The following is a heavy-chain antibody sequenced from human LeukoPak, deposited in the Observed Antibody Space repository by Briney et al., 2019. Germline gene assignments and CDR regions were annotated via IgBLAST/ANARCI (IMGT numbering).Heavy chain of an antibody. CDR2: IRYDGSNK. D-gene: IGHD2-2*01. J-gene: IGHJ6*02. Sequence: GGSLRLSCAASGFTFSSYGMHWVRQAPGKGLEWVAFIRYDGSNKYYADSVKGRFTISRGNSKNTLYLQMNSLRAEDTAVYYCAKDDIVVVPAALGTYYYYGMDVWGQGTTVTVSS. V-gene: IGHV3-30*02. CDR1: GFTFSSYG. CDR3: AKDDIVVVPAALGTYYYYGMDV.